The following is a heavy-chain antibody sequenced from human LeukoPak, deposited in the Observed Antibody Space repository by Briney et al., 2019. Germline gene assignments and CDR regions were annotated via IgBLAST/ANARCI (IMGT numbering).Heavy chain of an antibody. V-gene: IGHV3-7*01. CDR3: ATNVDAVDV. Sequence: LEWVANIQQDGRQENYVDSVKGRFTISRDNAKSSLYLQMNDLRVEDTAVYYCATNVDAVDVWGQGTTVTVSS. D-gene: IGHD2-8*01. CDR2: IQQDGRQE. J-gene: IGHJ6*02.